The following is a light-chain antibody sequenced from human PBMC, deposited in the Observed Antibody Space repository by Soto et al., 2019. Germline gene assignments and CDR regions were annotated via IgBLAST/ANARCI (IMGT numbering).Light chain of an antibody. CDR1: QSVSSY. CDR3: QHRSNWPPYT. Sequence: EIVLTQSPATLSLSPGERATLSCRASQSVSSYLAWYQQKPGQTPRLLIYDASSRATGIPARFSGSGSGTDFTLTISSLEPEDFAVYYSQHRSNWPPYTFGQGTKLEIK. V-gene: IGKV3-11*01. CDR2: DAS. J-gene: IGKJ2*01.